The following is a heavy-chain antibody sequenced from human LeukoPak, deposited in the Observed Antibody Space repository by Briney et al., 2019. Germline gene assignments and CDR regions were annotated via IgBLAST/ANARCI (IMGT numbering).Heavy chain of an antibody. CDR2: IRYDGSNK. D-gene: IGHD3-16*02. V-gene: IGHV3-30*02. J-gene: IGHJ4*02. CDR3: AKDQVTFGGVIVGLDY. CDR1: GFTSSSYG. Sequence: GGSQRLSCAASGFTSSSYGMHCVRQAPGKGLEWVAFIRYDGSNKYYADSVKGRFTISRDNSKNTLYLQMNSLRAEDTAVYYCAKDQVTFGGVIVGLDYWGQGTLVTVSS.